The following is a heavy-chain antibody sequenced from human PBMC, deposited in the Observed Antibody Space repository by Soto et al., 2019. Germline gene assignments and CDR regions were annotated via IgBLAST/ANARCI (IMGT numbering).Heavy chain of an antibody. CDR2: ISYDENNK. V-gene: IGHV3-30*03. CDR1: GFTFSNYG. CDR3: AREYNGLEYGMDV. D-gene: IGHD1-26*01. J-gene: IGHJ6*02. Sequence: GGSLRLSCAASGFTFSNYGMHWVRQAPGKGLERVASISYDENNKFYADSVKGRFIISRDKSKNTLYLQMNSLRAEDTAVYYCAREYNGLEYGMDVWGQGPTITV.